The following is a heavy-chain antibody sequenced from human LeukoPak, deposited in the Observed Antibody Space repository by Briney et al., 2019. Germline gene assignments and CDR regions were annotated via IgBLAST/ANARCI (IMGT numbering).Heavy chain of an antibody. CDR3: ARDGSRGYDMDY. Sequence: PGGSLRLSCAASGFTFNTYNMDWVRQAPGKGLEWVSYISSRSDVIYYADSAKGRFTISRDNVKSSLYLQMNSLRAEDTAVYYCARDGSRGYDMDYWGQGTLVTVSS. J-gene: IGHJ4*02. CDR1: GFTFNTYN. V-gene: IGHV3-48*01. D-gene: IGHD3-10*01. CDR2: ISSRSDVI.